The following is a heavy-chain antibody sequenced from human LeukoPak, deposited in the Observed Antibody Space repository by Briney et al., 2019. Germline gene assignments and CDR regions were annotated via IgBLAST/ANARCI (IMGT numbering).Heavy chain of an antibody. CDR2: ISCSSSYT. CDR1: GFTFSDYY. Sequence: GGSLRLSCAASGFTFSDYYMSWIRQAPGKGLEWVSYISCSSSYTNYADSVKGRFTISRDNAKNSLYLQMNSLRAEDTAVYYCARDRDGTAYYPLDFRGQGTLVTVSS. CDR3: ARDRDGTAYYPLDF. J-gene: IGHJ4*02. D-gene: IGHD3-22*01. V-gene: IGHV3-11*06.